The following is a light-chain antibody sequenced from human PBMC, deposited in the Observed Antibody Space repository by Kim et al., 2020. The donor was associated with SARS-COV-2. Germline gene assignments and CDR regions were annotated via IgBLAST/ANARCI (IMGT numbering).Light chain of an antibody. Sequence: GQRVTISCTGSSYNIGAGYDVHWYQQTPGTAPNLLIYGNSNRPSGIPDRFSGSKSGTSASLAITGLQAEDEADYYCQSYDSSLRGVFGGGTQLTVL. CDR2: GNS. J-gene: IGLJ3*02. CDR1: SYNIGAGYD. CDR3: QSYDSSLRGV. V-gene: IGLV1-40*01.